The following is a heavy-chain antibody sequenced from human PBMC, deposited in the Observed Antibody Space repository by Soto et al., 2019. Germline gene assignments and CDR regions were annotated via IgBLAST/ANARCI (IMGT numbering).Heavy chain of an antibody. CDR2: ISYLGTKT. CDR1: GFTFSEYD. J-gene: IGHJ4*02. Sequence: GGSLRLSCADSGFTFSEYDMHWVRQAPGKGLEWVALISYLGTKTDYADSVKGRFTISRDNFKKTVSLQMESLRAEDSAVYFCARTDTGGTYFEFWGRGTLVTVSS. D-gene: IGHD3-16*01. CDR3: ARTDTGGTYFEF. V-gene: IGHV3-33*08.